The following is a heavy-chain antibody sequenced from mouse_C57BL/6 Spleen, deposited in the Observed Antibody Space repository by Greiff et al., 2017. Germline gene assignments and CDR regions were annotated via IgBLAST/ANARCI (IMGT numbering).Heavy chain of an antibody. Sequence: EVQGVESGGGLVKPGGSLKLSCAASGFTFSSYAMSWVRQTPEKRLEWVATISDGGSYTYYPDNVKGRFTISRDNAKNNLYLQMSHLKSEDTAMYYCARGYDYDGFAYWGQGTLVTVSA. D-gene: IGHD2-4*01. CDR3: ARGYDYDGFAY. CDR2: ISDGGSYT. J-gene: IGHJ3*01. CDR1: GFTFSSYA. V-gene: IGHV5-4*01.